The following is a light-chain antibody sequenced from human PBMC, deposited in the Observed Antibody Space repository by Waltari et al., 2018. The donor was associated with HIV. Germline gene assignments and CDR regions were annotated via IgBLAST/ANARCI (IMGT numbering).Light chain of an antibody. Sequence: DMPMTQSPSSLSASVGDIVTITCQASQDISNYLNWYQQKPGKAPKLLIYDASNLETGVPSRFSGSGSGTDFTFTISSLQPEDIATYYCQQYDNLPRAWTFGQGTKVEIK. CDR3: QQYDNLPRAWT. CDR1: QDISNY. J-gene: IGKJ1*01. V-gene: IGKV1-33*01. CDR2: DAS.